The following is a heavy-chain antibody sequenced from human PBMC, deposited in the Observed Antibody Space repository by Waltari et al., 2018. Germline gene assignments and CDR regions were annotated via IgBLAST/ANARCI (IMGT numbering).Heavy chain of an antibody. J-gene: IGHJ6*02. D-gene: IGHD2-15*01. CDR1: GGTFSSYA. Sequence: QVQLVQSGAEVKKPGSSVKVSCKASGGTFSSYAISWVRQAPGQGLEWMGGIIPIVGTANYAQKFQGRVTITADESTSTAYMELSSLRSEDTAVYYCARGGYGGNPAYYYGMDVWGQGTTVTVSS. CDR2: IIPIVGTA. CDR3: ARGGYGGNPAYYYGMDV. V-gene: IGHV1-69*01.